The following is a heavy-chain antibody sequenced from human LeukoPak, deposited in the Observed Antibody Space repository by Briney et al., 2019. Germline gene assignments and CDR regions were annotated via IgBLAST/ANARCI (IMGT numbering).Heavy chain of an antibody. CDR2: ISYDGSNK. J-gene: IGHJ4*02. CDR1: GFTFSSYT. V-gene: IGHV3-30*04. D-gene: IGHD2-2*01. CDR3: ARGYCSSTACPPCDY. Sequence: GGSLRLSCAASGFTFSSYTIHWVRQAPGKGLEWVAVISYDGSNKYYADSVKGRFTLSRDNSKDTLYLQMDSLRAEDTAVYSCARGYCSSTACPPCDYWGQGTLVAVSS.